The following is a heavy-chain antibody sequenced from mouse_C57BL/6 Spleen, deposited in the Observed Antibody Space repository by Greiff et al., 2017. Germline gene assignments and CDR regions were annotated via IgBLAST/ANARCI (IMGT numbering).Heavy chain of an antibody. CDR3: AREGYYGSSYEAMDY. V-gene: IGHV1-63*01. D-gene: IGHD1-1*01. CDR2: LYPGGGYT. J-gene: IGHJ4*01. Sequence: VQLQQSGAELVRPGTSVKMSCKASGYTFTNYWIGWAKPRPGHGLEWIGDLYPGGGYTNYNEKFKGKATLTADKSSSTAYMQFSSLTSEDSAIYYCAREGYYGSSYEAMDYGGQGTSGTVSP. CDR1: GYTFTNYW.